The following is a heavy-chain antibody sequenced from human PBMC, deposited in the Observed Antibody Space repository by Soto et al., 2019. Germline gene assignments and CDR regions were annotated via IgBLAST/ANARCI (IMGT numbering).Heavy chain of an antibody. CDR1: GGSVSSSSYF. Sequence: SETLSLTCTVSGGSVSSSSYFWGWIRQHPGKGLEWIGSIYYSGSTYYNPSLKSRVTISVDTSKNQFSLKLSSVTAADTALYFCARRPSLAARVYYFDYWGQGTLVTVSS. V-gene: IGHV4-39*01. J-gene: IGHJ4*02. CDR2: IYYSGST. D-gene: IGHD6-6*01. CDR3: ARRPSLAARVYYFDY.